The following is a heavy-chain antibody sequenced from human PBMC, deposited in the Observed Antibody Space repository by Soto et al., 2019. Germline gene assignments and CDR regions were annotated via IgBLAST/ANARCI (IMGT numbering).Heavy chain of an antibody. D-gene: IGHD2-15*01. J-gene: IGHJ4*02. CDR2: LRYDGSNK. Sequence: QVQLVESGGGVVQPGRSLRLSCAASGFRFSGFGMHWVRQAPGKGLEWVAILRYDGSNKYYADSVKGRFTISRDNSQNKVCVEMGKLKIDDTGWDFCGEGGGGSHSFYGYFDYWGQGILVTVSS. CDR3: GEGGGGSHSFYGYFDY. CDR1: GFRFSGFG. V-gene: IGHV3-33*01.